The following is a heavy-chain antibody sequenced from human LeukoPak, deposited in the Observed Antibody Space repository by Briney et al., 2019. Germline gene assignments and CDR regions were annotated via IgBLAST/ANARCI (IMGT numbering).Heavy chain of an antibody. D-gene: IGHD6-13*01. CDR3: ARGLPEPTSSWYLNDAFDI. CDR2: IYTSGST. Sequence: SETLSLTCTVSGGSISSYYWSWIRQPAGKGLEWIGRIYTSGSTNYNPSLKSRVTMSVDTSKNQFSLKLSSVTAADTAVYYRARGLPEPTSSWYLNDAFDIWGQGTMVTVSS. J-gene: IGHJ3*02. CDR1: GGSISSYY. V-gene: IGHV4-4*07.